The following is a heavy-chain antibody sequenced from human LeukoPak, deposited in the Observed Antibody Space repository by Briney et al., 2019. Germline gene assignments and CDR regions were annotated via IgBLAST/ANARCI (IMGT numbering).Heavy chain of an antibody. CDR3: ARDQGYYDSSGYYFDY. CDR1: GGTFSSYA. J-gene: IGHJ4*02. Sequence: SVKVSCKASGGTFSSYAISWVRQAPGQGLEWMGGIIPIFGTANYTQKFQGRVTITADESTSTAYMELSSLRSEDTAVYYCARDQGYYDSSGYYFDYWGQGTLVTVSS. CDR2: IIPIFGTA. V-gene: IGHV1-69*13. D-gene: IGHD3-22*01.